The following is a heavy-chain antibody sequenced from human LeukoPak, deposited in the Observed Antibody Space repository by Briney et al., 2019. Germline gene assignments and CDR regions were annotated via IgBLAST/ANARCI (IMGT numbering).Heavy chain of an antibody. CDR2: INHSGST. V-gene: IGHV4-34*09. CDR3: ARGRYRIPFDY. J-gene: IGHJ4*02. Sequence: SETLSLTCAVYGGSFSGYYWSWIRQPPGKGLEWIGEINHSGSTYYNPSLKSRVTISVDTSKNQFSLKLSSVTAADTAVYYCARGRYRIPFDYWGQGTLVTVSS. D-gene: IGHD5-18*01. CDR1: GGSFSGYY.